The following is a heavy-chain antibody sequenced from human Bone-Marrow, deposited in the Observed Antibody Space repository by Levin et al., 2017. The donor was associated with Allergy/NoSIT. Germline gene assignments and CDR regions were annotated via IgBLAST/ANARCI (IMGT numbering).Heavy chain of an antibody. Sequence: RGESLKISCAASGFTVSSNYMSWVRQAPGKGLEWVSVIYSGGSTYYADSVKGRFTISRDNSKNTLFLQMNSLRDEDTAVYYCARAPGSSGWYDYFQHWGQGTLVTVSS. V-gene: IGHV3-66*01. CDR3: ARAPGSSGWYDYFQH. CDR2: IYSGGST. CDR1: GFTVSSNY. J-gene: IGHJ1*01. D-gene: IGHD6-19*01.